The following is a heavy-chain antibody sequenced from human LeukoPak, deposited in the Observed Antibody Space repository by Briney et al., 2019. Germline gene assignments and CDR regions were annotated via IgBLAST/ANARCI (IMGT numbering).Heavy chain of an antibody. CDR2: INHSGST. CDR1: GGSFSGYY. J-gene: IGHJ5*02. V-gene: IGHV4-34*01. CDR3: ARDSSAYFDNWFDP. D-gene: IGHD3-9*01. Sequence: PSETLSLTCAVYGGSFSGYYWSWIRQPPGKGLEWIGEINHSGSTNYNPSLKSRVTISVDTSKNQFSLKLSSVTAADTAVYYCARDSSAYFDNWFDPWGQGTLVTVSS.